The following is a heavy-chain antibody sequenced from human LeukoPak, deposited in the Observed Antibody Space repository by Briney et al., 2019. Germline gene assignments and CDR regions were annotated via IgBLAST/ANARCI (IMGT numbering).Heavy chain of an antibody. CDR1: GGSISSYY. D-gene: IGHD1-26*01. J-gene: IGHJ5*02. Sequence: SETLSLTCTVSGGSISSYYWSWMRQPPGKGLGWIGYIYYSGSTNYNPSLKSRVTMSIDTSKNQFSLKLTSVTAADTAVYYCAREVGATTGRFDPWGQGTLVTVSS. CDR2: IYYSGST. CDR3: AREVGATTGRFDP. V-gene: IGHV4-59*01.